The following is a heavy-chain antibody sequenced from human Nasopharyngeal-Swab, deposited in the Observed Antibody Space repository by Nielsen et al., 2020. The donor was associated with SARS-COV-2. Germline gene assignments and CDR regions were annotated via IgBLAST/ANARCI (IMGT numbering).Heavy chain of an antibody. CDR2: INHIGST. V-gene: IGHV4-34*01. D-gene: IGHD4-23*01. CDR1: GGSFSGYY. CDR3: ARRSGQRWDYWYFDL. Sequence: GSLRLSCAVYGGSFSGYYWSWIRQPPGKGLEWIGEINHIGSTNYNPSLKSLVTTSVDTSKNQFSLKLSSVTAADTAVYYCARRSGQRWDYWYFDLWGRGTLVTVSS. J-gene: IGHJ2*01.